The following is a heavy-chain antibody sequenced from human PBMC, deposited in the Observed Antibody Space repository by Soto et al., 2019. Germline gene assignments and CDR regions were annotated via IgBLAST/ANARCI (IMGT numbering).Heavy chain of an antibody. CDR3: ARSPGDIVVVTATTYYFDY. J-gene: IGHJ4*02. CDR2: IYYNGNA. V-gene: IGHV4-39*01. Sequence: SETLSLTCTVSGGSISGTSSYWGWIRQPPGKGLEWIGSIYYNGNAHYNPSLKSRVTISVDTSNNQFSLKLSSVTAADTAVYYCARSPGDIVVVTATTYYFDYWGQGTLVTVSS. D-gene: IGHD2-21*02. CDR1: GGSISGTSSY.